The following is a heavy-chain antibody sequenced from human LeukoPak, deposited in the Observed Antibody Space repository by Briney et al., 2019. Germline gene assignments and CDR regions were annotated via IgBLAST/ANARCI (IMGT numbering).Heavy chain of an antibody. V-gene: IGHV3-13*01. D-gene: IGHD3-22*01. Sequence: GGSLRLSCAASGITFSIYDMHWVRQATGKGLEWVSAIRTAVDTYYPGSVKGRFTISRENAKNSLYLQMNRLRAGDTAVYYCARGYYYDSSGSYDAFDIWGQGTMVTVSS. CDR2: IRTAVDT. CDR3: ARGYYYDSSGSYDAFDI. CDR1: GITFSIYD. J-gene: IGHJ3*02.